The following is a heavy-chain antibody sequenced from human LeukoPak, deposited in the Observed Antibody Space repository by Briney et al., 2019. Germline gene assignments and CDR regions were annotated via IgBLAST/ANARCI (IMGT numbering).Heavy chain of an antibody. CDR1: GFTFSSHS. CDR3: ARYDYSNYVGYYDH. Sequence: GGSLRLSCAASGFTFSSHSMTWVRQAPGKGLEWVSGINWNGGRTGYADSVKGRFTISRDNAKNSLYLQMNSLRAEDTALYYCARYDYSNYVGYYDHWGQGTLVTVSS. CDR2: INWNGGRT. V-gene: IGHV3-20*04. D-gene: IGHD4-11*01. J-gene: IGHJ4*02.